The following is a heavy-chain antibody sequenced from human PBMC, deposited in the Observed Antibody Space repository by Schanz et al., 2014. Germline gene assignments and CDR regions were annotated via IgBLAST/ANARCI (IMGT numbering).Heavy chain of an antibody. CDR3: ARVYRWQHILGHFDS. J-gene: IGHJ4*02. CDR2: INPNSGDT. CDR1: GYTFIGYF. D-gene: IGHD6-13*01. V-gene: IGHV1-2*06. Sequence: QVQLVQSGAEVKKPGASVKVSCKASGYTFIGYFLHWVRQAPGQGLEWMGRINPNSGDTNYAQKFQGRVTMTRDTSTSTAYMELSRLRSDDTAVYYCARVYRWQHILGHFDSWGQGSLVTVSS.